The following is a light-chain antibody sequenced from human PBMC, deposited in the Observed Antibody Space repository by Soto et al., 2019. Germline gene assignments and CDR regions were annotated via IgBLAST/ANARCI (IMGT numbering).Light chain of an antibody. V-gene: IGLV2-23*01. CDR1: RTDVGSHDL. CDR3: CSYAGSAALL. J-gene: IGLJ2*01. CDR2: EGS. Sequence: QSVLAQPASVSGSPGQSITISCTGIRTDVGSHDLVSWYKHPPGKAPKLVIYEGSKRPSGVSNRFSGSKSGNTASLTISWLQAEDEADYYCCSYAGSAALLFGGGTKLTVL.